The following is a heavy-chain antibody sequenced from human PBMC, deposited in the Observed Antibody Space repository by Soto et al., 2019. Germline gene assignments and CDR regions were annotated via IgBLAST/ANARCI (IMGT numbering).Heavy chain of an antibody. V-gene: IGHV3-74*01. J-gene: IGHJ5*01. Sequence: EVKLVESGGGSVQPGGSLRLSCVASGLTFSSYWMHWVRQAPGKGLVWVSRINRDGSSTSCADSVQGRFTISRDNAKNTIYMQMKSLREEEMAVYYCVRGGGRGWPDSWGQGTLVTVSS. D-gene: IGHD6-19*01. CDR1: GLTFSSYW. CDR2: INRDGSST. CDR3: VRGGGRGWPDS.